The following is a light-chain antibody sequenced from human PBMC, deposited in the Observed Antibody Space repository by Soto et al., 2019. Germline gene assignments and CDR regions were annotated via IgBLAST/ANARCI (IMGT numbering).Light chain of an antibody. CDR1: QDINNY. J-gene: IGKJ5*01. Sequence: SLAALPAFVAGLCTITCQASQDINNYLNWYQQKPGQAPKLLIYDASGLEVGVPSRFSGSGSGTHFTLTISGLQPEEIATYCCQQVGDRTITFGEGTRLDFK. V-gene: IGKV1-33*01. CDR2: DAS. CDR3: QQVGDRTIT.